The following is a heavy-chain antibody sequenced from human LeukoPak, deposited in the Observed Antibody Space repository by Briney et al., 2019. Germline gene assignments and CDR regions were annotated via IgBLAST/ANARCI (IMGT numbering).Heavy chain of an antibody. CDR2: ISAYNGNT. Sequence: GASVKVSCKASGYTFTSYGISWGRQAPGQGLEWMGWISAYNGNTNYAQKLQGRVTMTTDTSTSTAYMELRSLRSDDTAVYCCARDSGCSSSWTYNWFDPWGQGTLVTVSS. J-gene: IGHJ5*02. CDR1: GYTFTSYG. CDR3: ARDSGCSSSWTYNWFDP. V-gene: IGHV1-18*01. D-gene: IGHD6-13*01.